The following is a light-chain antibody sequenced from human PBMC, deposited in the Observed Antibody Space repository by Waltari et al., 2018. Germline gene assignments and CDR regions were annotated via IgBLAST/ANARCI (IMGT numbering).Light chain of an antibody. V-gene: IGLV2-23*02. J-gene: IGLJ2*01. CDR2: EVS. CDR1: SSDVGSYNF. CDR3: CSYAGGHVI. Sequence: QSALTQPASVSGSPGQSITISCTGTSSDVGSYNFVSWYQQHPGKAPKLMIYEVSQRPSGVSDRFSGSKSGNTASLTSSGLQAEDEADYYCCSYAGGHVIFGGGTKLTV.